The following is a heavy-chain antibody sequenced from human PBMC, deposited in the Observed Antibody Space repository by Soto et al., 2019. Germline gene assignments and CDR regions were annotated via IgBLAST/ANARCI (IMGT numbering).Heavy chain of an antibody. CDR1: GFTFSRYW. V-gene: IGHV3-74*01. J-gene: IGHJ6*03. CDR2: INSDGTAT. CDR3: TRALREYLLSTPYYYYYFMDV. Sequence: GGSLRLSCAASGFTFSRYWMHWVRQVPGQGLVWVSRINSDGTATTNADSVRGRFTISRDNAKNTLYLQMNGLRAEDTAVYYCTRALREYLLSTPYYYYYFMDVWGKGTTVTVSS. D-gene: IGHD3-3*01.